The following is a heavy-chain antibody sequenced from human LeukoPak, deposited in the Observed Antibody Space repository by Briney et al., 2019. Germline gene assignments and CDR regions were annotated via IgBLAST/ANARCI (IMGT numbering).Heavy chain of an antibody. D-gene: IGHD2-2*01. J-gene: IGHJ5*02. V-gene: IGHV3-30*18. CDR3: AKVSGYQLLSPEGWFDP. Sequence: GRSLRLSCAASGFTFSSYGMHWVRQAPGKGLEWVAVISYDGSNKYYADSVKGRFTISRDNSKNTLYLQMNSLRAEDTAVYYCAKVSGYQLLSPEGWFDPWGQGTLVTVSS. CDR1: GFTFSSYG. CDR2: ISYDGSNK.